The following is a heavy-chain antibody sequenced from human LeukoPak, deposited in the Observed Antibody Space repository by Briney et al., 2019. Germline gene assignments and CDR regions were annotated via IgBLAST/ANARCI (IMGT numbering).Heavy chain of an antibody. CDR2: IYYSGST. J-gene: IGHJ4*02. V-gene: IGHV4-59*11. D-gene: IGHD3-22*01. CDR1: GGSISSHY. CDR3: ARVKHYYDSSGYLDY. Sequence: SETLSLTCTVSGGSISSHYWSWIRQPPGKGLEWIGYIYYSGSTNYNPSLKSRVTISVDTSKNQFSLKLSSVIAADTAVYYCARVKHYYDSSGYLDYWGQGTLVTVSS.